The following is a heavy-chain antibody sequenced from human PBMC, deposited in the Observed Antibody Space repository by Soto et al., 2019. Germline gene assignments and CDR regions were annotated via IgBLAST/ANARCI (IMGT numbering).Heavy chain of an antibody. CDR2: INQDGSEK. CDR1: ESTVSRDW. CDR3: SGGLADAF. J-gene: IGHJ4*02. Sequence: PGGSLRLACAIFESTVSRDWMNWVRQAPGKGLEWVAHINQDGSEKYYVDSVKGRFTISRDNAKKSLYLQMNSLRPADTAMYYCSGGLADAFCGQGTLVTVSS. D-gene: IGHD6-19*01. V-gene: IGHV3-7*04.